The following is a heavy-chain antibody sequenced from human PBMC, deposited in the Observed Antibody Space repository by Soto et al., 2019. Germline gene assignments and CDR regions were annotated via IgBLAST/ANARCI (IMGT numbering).Heavy chain of an antibody. J-gene: IGHJ3*02. D-gene: IGHD3-22*01. Sequence: QPQLQESGSGLVKPSQTLSLTCAVSGGSISSGGYSWSWIRQPPGKGLEWIGYIYHSGSTYYNPSLKSRVTISVDRSKNQFSLKLSSVTAADTAVYYCARSNYYDSSGYYYDTFDIWGQGTMVTVSS. CDR3: ARSNYYDSSGYYYDTFDI. CDR1: GGSISSGGYS. CDR2: IYHSGST. V-gene: IGHV4-30-2*01.